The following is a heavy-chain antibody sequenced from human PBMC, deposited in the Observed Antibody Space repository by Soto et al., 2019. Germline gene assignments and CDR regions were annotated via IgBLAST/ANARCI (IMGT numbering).Heavy chain of an antibody. CDR3: ARGGDYYDSSGYHYVDYYGMDV. CDR1: GYTFTSYD. D-gene: IGHD3-22*01. CDR2: MNPNSGNT. V-gene: IGHV1-8*01. J-gene: IGHJ6*02. Sequence: ASVKVSCKASGYTFTSYDINWVRQATGQGLEWMGWMNPNSGNTGYAQKFQGRVTMTRNTSISTAYMELSSLRSEDTAVYYCARGGDYYDSSGYHYVDYYGMDVCGQGPTVTVYS.